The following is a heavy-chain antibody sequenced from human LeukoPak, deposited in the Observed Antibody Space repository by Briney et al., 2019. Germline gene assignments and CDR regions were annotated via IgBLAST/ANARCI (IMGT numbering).Heavy chain of an antibody. V-gene: IGHV4-59*01. CDR3: ARVSLGQEQWLARAPNTLDI. CDR1: GGSIVKYY. J-gene: IGHJ3*02. CDR2: VYSSGST. Sequence: PSETPSLTCTVSGGSIVKYYWSWIRQSPGKGLEWIGYVYSSGSTTYNPSLGSRVSISVDTSKNQFSLKLTSVTAADTAVYFCARVSLGQEQWLARAPNTLDIWGQGTMVTVSS. D-gene: IGHD6-19*01.